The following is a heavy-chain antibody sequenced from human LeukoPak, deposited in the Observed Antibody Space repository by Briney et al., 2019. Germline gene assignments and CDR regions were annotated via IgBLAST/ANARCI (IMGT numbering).Heavy chain of an antibody. V-gene: IGHV1-69*06. CDR2: IIPIFGTA. J-gene: IGHJ3*02. CDR1: RGTFSSYA. CDR3: ARVRNWNDEPVNDAFDI. Sequence: GASVKVSCKASRGTFSSYAISCVRRAPVQGLECMGGIIPIFGTANYAQKFQGRVTITADKSTSTAYMKQSSMRSEDTAVYYCARVRNWNDEPVNDAFDIWGQGTMVTVSS. D-gene: IGHD1-1*01.